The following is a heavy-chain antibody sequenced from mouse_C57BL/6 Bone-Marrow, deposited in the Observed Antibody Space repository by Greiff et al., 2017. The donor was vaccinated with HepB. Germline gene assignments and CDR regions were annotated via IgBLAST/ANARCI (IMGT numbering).Heavy chain of an antibody. D-gene: IGHD2-1*01. V-gene: IGHV1-55*01. Sequence: QVQLKQPGAELVKPGASVKMSCKASGYTFTSYWITWVKQRPGQGLEWIGDIYPGSGSTNYNEKFKSKATLTVDTSSSTAYMQLSSLTSEDSAVYYCARPLYYGNYWFAYWGQGTLVTVSA. CDR1: GYTFTSYW. J-gene: IGHJ3*01. CDR2: IYPGSGST. CDR3: ARPLYYGNYWFAY.